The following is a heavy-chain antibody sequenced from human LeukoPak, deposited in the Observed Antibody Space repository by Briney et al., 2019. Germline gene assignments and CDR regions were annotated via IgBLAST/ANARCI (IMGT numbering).Heavy chain of an antibody. CDR1: GGSISSGGYS. Sequence: SETLSLTCTVSGGSISSGGYSWSWIRQPPGKGLEWIGYIYHSGSTYYNLSLKSRVTKSVDRSRNQFSLKLSSVTAADTAVYYCARVTRNYFDYWGQGTLVTVSS. CDR3: ARVTRNYFDY. CDR2: IYHSGST. V-gene: IGHV4-30-2*01. J-gene: IGHJ4*02.